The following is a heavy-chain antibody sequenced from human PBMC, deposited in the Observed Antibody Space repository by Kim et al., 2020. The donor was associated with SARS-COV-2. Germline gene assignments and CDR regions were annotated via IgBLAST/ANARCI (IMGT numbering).Heavy chain of an antibody. J-gene: IGHJ6*02. CDR3: AKESGSGSYYAWTYDYYGMAV. Sequence: GGSLRLSCAASGLTFSSYGMHWVRQAAGKGLEWVAFISYDGSNKYYADSVKGRFTISRDNSKNTLYLQLNSLRAEDTAVYYCAKESGSGSYYAWTYDYYGMAVWGQGTTVTVSS. D-gene: IGHD3-10*01. CDR2: ISYDGSNK. CDR1: GLTFSSYG. V-gene: IGHV3-30*18.